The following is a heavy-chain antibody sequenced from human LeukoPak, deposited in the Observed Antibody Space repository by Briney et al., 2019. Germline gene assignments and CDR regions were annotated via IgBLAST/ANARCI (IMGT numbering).Heavy chain of an antibody. CDR1: GYIFTSYW. CDR3: ARHGEHIAAAGQEINWFDP. J-gene: IGHJ5*02. V-gene: IGHV5-51*01. Sequence: GESLKISCKGSGYIFTSYWFGWVRQMPGKGLEWLGIIYPGDSDTRYSPSFQGQVTISADKSISTAYLQWSSLKASDTAMYYGARHGEHIAAAGQEINWFDPWGQGTLVTVSS. CDR2: IYPGDSDT. D-gene: IGHD6-13*01.